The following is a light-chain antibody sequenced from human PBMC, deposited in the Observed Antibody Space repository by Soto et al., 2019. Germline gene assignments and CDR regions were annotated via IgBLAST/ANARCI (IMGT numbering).Light chain of an antibody. J-gene: IGKJ4*01. CDR1: QGIGDT. V-gene: IGKV3-15*01. Sequence: EIVMTQSPATLSVSPEEGATLSCRASQGIGDTLAWYQQKPGQTPRLLIYDTSIRATGVPARFSGSRSGAEFTLTISSLQSEDFAVYYCQHYLTWPLTFGGGTKVDIK. CDR2: DTS. CDR3: QHYLTWPLT.